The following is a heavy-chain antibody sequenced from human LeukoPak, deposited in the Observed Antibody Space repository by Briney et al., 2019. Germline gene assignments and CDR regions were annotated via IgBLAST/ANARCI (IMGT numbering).Heavy chain of an antibody. D-gene: IGHD2-2*01. CDR2: IYYSGTT. CDR1: GGSISSSTYF. CDR3: ARRGLYGSSPFDP. V-gene: IGHV4-39*01. J-gene: IGHJ5*02. Sequence: SETLSLTCTVSGGSISSSTYFWGWIRQPPGKGLEWLGSIYYSGTTYYNPSRKSRVTISVDTSKNQFSLKLSSVTAADTAVYYCARRGLYGSSPFDPWGQGTLVTVSS.